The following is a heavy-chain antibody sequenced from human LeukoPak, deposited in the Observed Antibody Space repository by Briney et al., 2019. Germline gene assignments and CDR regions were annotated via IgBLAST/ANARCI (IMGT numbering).Heavy chain of an antibody. CDR1: GYTFTAYY. J-gene: IGHJ4*02. CDR2: INPNSGGT. V-gene: IGHV1-2*02. Sequence: ASVKVSCKASGYTFTAYYMHWVRQAPGQGLEWMGWINPNSGGTKYAQKFQARVTMTRDTSISTAYMELSRLTSDDTAVYYCARSPSSSYYLWHFDHWGQGTLVTVSS. CDR3: ARSPSSSYYLWHFDH. D-gene: IGHD3-22*01.